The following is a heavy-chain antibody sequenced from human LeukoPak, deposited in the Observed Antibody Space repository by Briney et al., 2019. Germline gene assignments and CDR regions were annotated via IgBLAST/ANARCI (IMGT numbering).Heavy chain of an antibody. J-gene: IGHJ4*02. CDR1: EFTFSSYG. D-gene: IGHD5-18*01. V-gene: IGHV3-30*02. CDR3: AKGSGYSYGFVFDY. Sequence: PGGSLRLSCVASEFTFSSYGMHWVRQAPGKGLEWVAFIRYDGSNKYYADSVKGRFTISRDNSKNTLYLQMNSLRAEDTAVYYCAKGSGYSYGFVFDYWGQGTLVTVSS. CDR2: IRYDGSNK.